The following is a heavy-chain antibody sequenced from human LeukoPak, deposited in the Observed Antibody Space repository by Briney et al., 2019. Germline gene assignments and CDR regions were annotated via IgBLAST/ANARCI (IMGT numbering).Heavy chain of an antibody. CDR3: ARAARFGELSRYWFDP. CDR2: INPNSGGT. CDR1: GYTFTGYY. J-gene: IGHJ5*02. V-gene: IGHV1-2*02. D-gene: IGHD3-10*01. Sequence: GASVTVSCKASGYTFTGYYMHWVRQAPGQGLEWMGWINPNSGGTNYAQKFQGRVTMTRDTSISTAYMELCRLRSDDTAVYYCARAARFGELSRYWFDPWGQGTLVTVSS.